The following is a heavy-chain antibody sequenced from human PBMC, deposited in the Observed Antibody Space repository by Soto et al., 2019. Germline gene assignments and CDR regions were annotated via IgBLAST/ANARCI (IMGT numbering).Heavy chain of an antibody. CDR2: IHSGGST. D-gene: IGHD2-21*02. CDR3: SRSGGNYWFDP. J-gene: IGHJ5*02. Sequence: EVQLVESGGGLVQPGGSLRLSCAASGFTVSKNYMRWVRQAPGKGLEWVSVIHSGGSTYYADSVKGRFTISRDTSKNTLYLQMNSLRAEDTAVYYCSRSGGNYWFDPWGQGTLVTVSS. V-gene: IGHV3-66*01. CDR1: GFTVSKNY.